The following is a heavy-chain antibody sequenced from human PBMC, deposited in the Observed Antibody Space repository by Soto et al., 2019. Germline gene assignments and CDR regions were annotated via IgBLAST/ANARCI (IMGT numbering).Heavy chain of an antibody. D-gene: IGHD3-22*01. CDR1: GFTFSNAW. J-gene: IGHJ4*02. CDR2: IKSKTDGGTT. Sequence: GGSLRLSCAASGFTFSNAWMSWVRQAPGKGLEWVGRIKSKTDGGTTDYAAPVKGRFTISRDDSKNTLYLQMNSLKTEDTAVYYCTTELIVVVIKSPPSFDYWGQGTLVTVSS. CDR3: TTELIVVVIKSPPSFDY. V-gene: IGHV3-15*01.